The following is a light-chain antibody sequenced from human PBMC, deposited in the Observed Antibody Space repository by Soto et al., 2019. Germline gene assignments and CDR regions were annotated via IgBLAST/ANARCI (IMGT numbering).Light chain of an antibody. CDR2: GAS. J-gene: IGKJ1*01. Sequence: EIVMTQSPATLSVSPGERATLSCRASQSVRSSLAWYQHKPGQAPSLLIYGASTRATGVPARFSGSGSGTEFTLTISSLQSEDFAVYYCQQYHNWWTFGQGTKVEIK. CDR1: QSVRSS. V-gene: IGKV3-15*01. CDR3: QQYHNWWT.